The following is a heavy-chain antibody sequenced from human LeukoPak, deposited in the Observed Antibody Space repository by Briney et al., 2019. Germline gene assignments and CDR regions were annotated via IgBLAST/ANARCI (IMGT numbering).Heavy chain of an antibody. Sequence: ASVKVSCKASGHTFTGYYMHWVRQAPGQGLEWMGWINPNSGGTNYAQKFQGRVTMTRDTSISTAYMELSRLRSDDTAVYFCARVGCTAVSSFDIWCQGTMVTVSS. CDR3: ARVGCTAVSSFDI. D-gene: IGHD2-2*01. V-gene: IGHV1-2*02. CDR2: INPNSGGT. CDR1: GHTFTGYY. J-gene: IGHJ3*02.